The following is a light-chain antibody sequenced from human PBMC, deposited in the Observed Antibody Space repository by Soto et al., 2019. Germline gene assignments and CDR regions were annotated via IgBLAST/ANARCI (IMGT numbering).Light chain of an antibody. Sequence: QSVLTQPASVSGSPGQSITISCTGTSSDVGGYNYVSWYQQHPGKAPKLMIYEVSNRPSGVSNRFSGSKSGNTASLTISGLQAEAEADYYCSSYTSSSIDNVFGTGTKLTVL. CDR3: SSYTSSSIDNV. CDR2: EVS. V-gene: IGLV2-14*01. J-gene: IGLJ1*01. CDR1: SSDVGGYNY.